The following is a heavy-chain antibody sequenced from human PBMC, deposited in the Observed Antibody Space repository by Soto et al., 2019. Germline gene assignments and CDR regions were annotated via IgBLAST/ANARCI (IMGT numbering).Heavy chain of an antibody. V-gene: IGHV4-59*01. CDR1: GGSISSYY. J-gene: IGHJ5*02. D-gene: IGHD6-19*01. CDR2: IYYSGST. CDR3: ARESYYSGWLGP. Sequence: SETLSLTCTVSGGSISSYYWSWIRQPPGKGLEWIAYIYYSGSTDYNPSLKSRVTISVDTSKNQFSLKLSSVTAADTAVYYCARESYYSGWLGPWGQGTLVTVSS.